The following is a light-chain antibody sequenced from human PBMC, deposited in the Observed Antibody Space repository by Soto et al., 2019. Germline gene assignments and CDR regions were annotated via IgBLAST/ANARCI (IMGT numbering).Light chain of an antibody. J-gene: IGKJ1*01. V-gene: IGKV3-20*01. Sequence: VLTQSPGTLPLSPGERATLSCRASQRVTTQLAWYQQKPGQAPSLIIHGASSRATGVPDRITGSGSGTDFTISISRLEPEDFEVYYCQQYGGSTRTFGQGTKVEIK. CDR3: QQYGGSTRT. CDR2: GAS. CDR1: QRVTTQ.